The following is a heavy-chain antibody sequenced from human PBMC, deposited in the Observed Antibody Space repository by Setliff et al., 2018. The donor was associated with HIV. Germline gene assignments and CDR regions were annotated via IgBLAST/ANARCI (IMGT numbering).Heavy chain of an antibody. J-gene: IGHJ6*03. Sequence: PSETLSLTCAVSGDSITSRNYHWDWVRQPPGKGLEWIGSLFYTGSTSCNPSLKSRVTISGDTSKNQFFLNLTSVTAADTAVYYCARGVLITKRVTQTGGYYYYTDVWGKGTTVTVSS. V-gene: IGHV4-39*07. CDR1: GDSITSRNYH. CDR2: LFYTGST. CDR3: ARGVLITKRVTQTGGYYYYTDV. D-gene: IGHD2-21*02.